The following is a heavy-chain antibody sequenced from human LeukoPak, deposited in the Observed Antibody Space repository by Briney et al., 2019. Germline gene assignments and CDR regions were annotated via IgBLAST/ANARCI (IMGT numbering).Heavy chain of an antibody. J-gene: IGHJ5*02. CDR2: IYYSGST. D-gene: IGHD3-22*01. CDR3: ARLPTTYYYDSSGYSGMWFDP. V-gene: IGHV4-31*03. Sequence: SQTLSLTCTVSGGSISSGGYYWSWIRQHPGKGLEWIGYIYYSGSTYYNPSLKSRVTISVDTSKNQFPLKLSSVPAADTAVYYCARLPTTYYYDSSGYSGMWFDPSGQGTLVTVSS. CDR1: GGSISSGGYY.